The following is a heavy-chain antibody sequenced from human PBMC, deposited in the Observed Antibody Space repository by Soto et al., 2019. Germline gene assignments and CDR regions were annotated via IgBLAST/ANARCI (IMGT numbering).Heavy chain of an antibody. Sequence: SENLSLTCAVSGYSISSGFYWGWIRQPPGKGLEWIGSIYHSGSTYYNPPLKSRVTISVDTSKNQFSLKLSSVTAADTAVYYWATGLCDYSNHLFDYWGQGTPLTVSS. D-gene: IGHD4-4*01. J-gene: IGHJ4*02. V-gene: IGHV4-38-2*01. CDR3: ATGLCDYSNHLFDY. CDR1: GYSISSGFY. CDR2: IYHSGST.